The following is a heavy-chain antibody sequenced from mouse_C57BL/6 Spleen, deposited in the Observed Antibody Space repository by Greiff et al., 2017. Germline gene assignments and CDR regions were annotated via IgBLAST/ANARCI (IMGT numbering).Heavy chain of an antibody. Sequence: EVQVVESGAEFVRPGASVKLSCTASGFNIKDDYMHWVKQRPEQGLEWIGWIDPENGDTEYASKFQGKATITADTSSNTAYLQLSSLTSEDTAVYYCTTGTTVVLDYWGQGTTLTVSS. CDR3: TTGTTVVLDY. CDR2: IDPENGDT. D-gene: IGHD1-1*01. CDR1: GFNIKDDY. J-gene: IGHJ2*01. V-gene: IGHV14-4*01.